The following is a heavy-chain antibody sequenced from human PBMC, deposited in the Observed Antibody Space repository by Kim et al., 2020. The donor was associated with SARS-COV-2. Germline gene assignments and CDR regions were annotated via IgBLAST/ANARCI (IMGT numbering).Heavy chain of an antibody. Sequence: ASVKVSCKASGYTFTSYDINWVRQATGQGLEWMGWMNPNSGNTGYAQKFQGRVTMTRNTSISTAYMELSSLRSEDTAVYYCARGCNWNYEVGFASHYYYGMDVWGQGTTVTVSS. CDR3: ARGCNWNYEVGFASHYYYGMDV. V-gene: IGHV1-8*01. CDR2: MNPNSGNT. CDR1: GYTFTSYD. J-gene: IGHJ6*02. D-gene: IGHD1-7*01.